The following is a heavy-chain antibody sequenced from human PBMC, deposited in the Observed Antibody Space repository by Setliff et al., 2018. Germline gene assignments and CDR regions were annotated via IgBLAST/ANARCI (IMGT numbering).Heavy chain of an antibody. CDR2: INPNSGDT. V-gene: IGHV1-2*02. CDR1: GNRFTDYN. CDR3: ARATRDSDGWYYEYSWFDP. Sequence: ASVKVSCKASGNRFTDYNLHWVRQAPGQGLDWMGWINPNSGDTHSAQTFQGRVTMTRDTSINTAYMELSRLTSDDTAVYYCARATRDSDGWYYEYSWFDPWGQGTLVTVSS. D-gene: IGHD6-19*01. J-gene: IGHJ5*02.